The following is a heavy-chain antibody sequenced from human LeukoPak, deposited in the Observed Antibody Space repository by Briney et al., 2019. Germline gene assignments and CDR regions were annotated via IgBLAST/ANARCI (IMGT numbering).Heavy chain of an antibody. CDR1: VNSISRYY. CDR3: ARVASVGGIGV. Sequence: SETLSLTRTLSVNSISRYYGSWLPDPPGKGLEGIGYIYYSRNTNYNTYLQSRVNISVDKSTDQISLKLSSTTGADKAVYYFARVASVGGIGVWGQVATVSVSS. CDR2: IYYSRNT. J-gene: IGHJ6*02. V-gene: IGHV4-59*01. D-gene: IGHD4-23*01.